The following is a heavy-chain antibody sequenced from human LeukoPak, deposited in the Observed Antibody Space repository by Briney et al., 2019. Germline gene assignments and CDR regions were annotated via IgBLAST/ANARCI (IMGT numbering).Heavy chain of an antibody. CDR1: GGSISSSSYY. D-gene: IGHD6-13*01. J-gene: IGHJ5*02. CDR3: ARNKPHLAAAGTSWFDL. V-gene: IGHV4-39*07. Sequence: PSQTLSLTCTVSGGSISSSSYYWGWVRQPPGKGLEWLGSIYYSGSTYYNPSLKSRVTISVDTSKNQFSLKLSSVTAADTAVYYCARNKPHLAAAGTSWFDLWGQGTLVTVSS. CDR2: IYYSGST.